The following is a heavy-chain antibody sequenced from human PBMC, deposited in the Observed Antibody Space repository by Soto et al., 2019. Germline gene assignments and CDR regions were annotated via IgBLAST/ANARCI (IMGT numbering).Heavy chain of an antibody. Sequence: SQTLCVTWAVVGGSMDNIRWWSWIRKSPGKGLEWIGEVTRSGSTNYNPSLKSRVTISIDTSNKHLSLHLSSVTAADTAVYYCARQKVSRFYGEVDFFDYWGLGTLVTVSS. CDR1: GGSMDNIRW. CDR3: ARQKVSRFYGEVDFFDY. D-gene: IGHD4-17*01. CDR2: VTRSGST. V-gene: IGHV4-4*02. J-gene: IGHJ4*02.